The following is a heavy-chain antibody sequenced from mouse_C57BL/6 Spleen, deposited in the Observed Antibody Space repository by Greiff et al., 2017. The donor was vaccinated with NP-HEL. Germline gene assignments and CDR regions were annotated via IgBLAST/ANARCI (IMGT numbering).Heavy chain of an antibody. CDR3: AREGIYYGSSYDAMDY. J-gene: IGHJ4*01. V-gene: IGHV1-53*01. CDR2: INPSNGGT. CDR1: GYTFTSYW. Sequence: VQLQQPGTELVKPGASVKLSCKASGYTFTSYWMHWVKQRPGQGLEWIGNINPSNGGTNYNEKFKSKATLTVDKSSSTAYMQLSSLTSEDSAVYYCAREGIYYGSSYDAMDYWGQGTSVTVSS. D-gene: IGHD1-1*01.